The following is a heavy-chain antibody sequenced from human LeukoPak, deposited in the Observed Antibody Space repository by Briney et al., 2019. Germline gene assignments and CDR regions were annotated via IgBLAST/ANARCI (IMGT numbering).Heavy chain of an antibody. CDR3: AREERGWLIGH. V-gene: IGHV3-30*09. D-gene: IGHD5-12*01. CDR1: GFKFADYA. Sequence: GGSLRLSCAAFGFKFADYAMHWVRQAPGKGLEWVALIYYDGSENFYADSVRGRLAISRDDSKNTLFLQMNSLRPEDTAMYYCAREERGWLIGHWGQGTLVTVSS. J-gene: IGHJ4*02. CDR2: IYYDGSEN.